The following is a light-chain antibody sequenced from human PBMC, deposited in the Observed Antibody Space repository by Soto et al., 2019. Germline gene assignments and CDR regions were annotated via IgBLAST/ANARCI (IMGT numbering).Light chain of an antibody. V-gene: IGKV3-20*01. CDR3: QQYGSSPIT. J-gene: IGKJ5*01. CDR1: QSVSSR. CDR2: GAS. Sequence: EIVLTQSPGTLSLSPCDRATLSCRASQSVSSRLAWYQQKPGQAPRLLISGASSRATGIPDRFSGSGSATDFTLTISRLEPEDFALYYCQQYGSSPITFGQGTRLEIK.